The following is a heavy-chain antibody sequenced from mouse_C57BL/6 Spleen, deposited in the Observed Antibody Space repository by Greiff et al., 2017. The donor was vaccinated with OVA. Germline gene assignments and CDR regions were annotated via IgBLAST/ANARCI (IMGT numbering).Heavy chain of an antibody. CDR1: GFTFSDYY. J-gene: IGHJ4*01. CDR2: INYDGSST. V-gene: IGHV5-16*01. Sequence: EVQRVESEGGLVQPGSSMKLSCTASGFTFSDYYMAWVRQVPEKGLEWVANINYDGSSTYYLDSLKSRFIISRDHAKNILYLQMSSLKSEDTATYYCARDYGPYAMDYWGQGTSVTVSS. CDR3: ARDYGPYAMDY. D-gene: IGHD1-1*02.